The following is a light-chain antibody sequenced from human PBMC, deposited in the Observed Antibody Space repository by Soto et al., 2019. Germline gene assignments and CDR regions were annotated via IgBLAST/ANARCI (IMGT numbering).Light chain of an antibody. CDR1: QSVSSSY. J-gene: IGKJ1*01. CDR2: GAS. CDR3: QQYGSSPWT. V-gene: IGKV3-20*01. Sequence: EIVLTQSPGTLSLSPGERATLSCRASQSVSSSYLAWYQQKPGQAPRRLIYGASSRATGIPDRFSGSGSGTDFTLTISRLEPEDFAVYECQQYGSSPWTVGQGTKVEIK.